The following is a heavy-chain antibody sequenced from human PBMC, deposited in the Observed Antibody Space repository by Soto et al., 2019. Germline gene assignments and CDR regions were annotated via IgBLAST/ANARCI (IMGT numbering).Heavy chain of an antibody. D-gene: IGHD3-10*01. Sequence: SETLSLTCTVSGGSISSYYWSWLRQPQGKGLEWIGYIYYSGSTNYNPSLKSRVTISVDTSKNQFSLKLSSMTAADTAVYYCARHNYGSGSTYFDYWGQGTLVTVSS. CDR3: ARHNYGSGSTYFDY. CDR2: IYYSGST. V-gene: IGHV4-59*08. CDR1: GGSISSYY. J-gene: IGHJ4*02.